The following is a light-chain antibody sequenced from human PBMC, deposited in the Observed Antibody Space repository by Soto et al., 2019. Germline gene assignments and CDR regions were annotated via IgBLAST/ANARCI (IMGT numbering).Light chain of an antibody. CDR3: QQYYSNPGT. J-gene: IGKJ1*01. V-gene: IGKV4-1*01. CDR1: QSVLYSSNNNNY. Sequence: DIVMTQSPDSLAVSLGERATINCKSSQSVLYSSNNNNYLAWYQQKPGQPPKLLIYWASTRESGVPDRFRGSGSATDFSLTISSLQAEDVAVYYCQQYYSNPGTFGQGTKVDIK. CDR2: WAS.